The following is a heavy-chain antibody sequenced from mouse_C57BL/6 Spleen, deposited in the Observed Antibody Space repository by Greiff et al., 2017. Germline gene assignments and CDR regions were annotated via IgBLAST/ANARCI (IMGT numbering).Heavy chain of an antibody. J-gene: IGHJ2*01. Sequence: EVQLQQSGAELVRPGASVKLSCTASGFNIKDDYMHWVKQRPEQGLEWIGWIDPENGDTEYASKFQGKATITADTSSNTAYLQLSSLTSEDTAVYYGTTTGDFDYWGQGTTLTVSS. CDR2: IDPENGDT. V-gene: IGHV14-4*01. CDR3: TTTGDFDY. CDR1: GFNIKDDY. D-gene: IGHD4-1*01.